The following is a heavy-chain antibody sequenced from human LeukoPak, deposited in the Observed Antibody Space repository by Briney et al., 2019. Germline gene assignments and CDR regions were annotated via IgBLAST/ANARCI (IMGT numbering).Heavy chain of an antibody. CDR1: GYSISSGYY. CDR2: IYHSGST. CDR3: ARVSLSGSRAFDY. J-gene: IGHJ4*02. V-gene: IGHV4-38-2*02. Sequence: SETLSLTCTVSGYSISSGYYWGWIRQPPGKGLEWIGSIYHSGSTYYNPSLKSRVTISVDTSKNQFSLKLSSVTAADTAVYYCARVSLSGSRAFDYWGQGTLVTVSS. D-gene: IGHD5-12*01.